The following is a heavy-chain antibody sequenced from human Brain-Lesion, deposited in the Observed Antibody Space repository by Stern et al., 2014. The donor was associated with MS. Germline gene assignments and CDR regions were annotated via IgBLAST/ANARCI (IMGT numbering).Heavy chain of an antibody. Sequence: EVQLEESGGDLVQPGRSLRLSCAAFGFTFDDYAMHWVRQAPGKGLEWAAGISWNSGTIGYADSVKGRFTTSRDNAYSSLYLQMNSLRPEDTALYYCARDITGSSAYFAYWGQGTLVTVSS. CDR3: ARDITGSSAYFAY. J-gene: IGHJ4*02. D-gene: IGHD1-14*01. CDR1: GFTFDDYA. V-gene: IGHV3-9*01. CDR2: ISWNSGTI.